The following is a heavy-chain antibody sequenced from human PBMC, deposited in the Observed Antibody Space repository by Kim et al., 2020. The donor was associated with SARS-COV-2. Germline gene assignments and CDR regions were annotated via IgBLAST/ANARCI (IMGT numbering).Heavy chain of an antibody. D-gene: IGHD6-13*01. Sequence: DSVTGRFTISRDNSKNTLYLQMNSLRAEDTAVYYCAKETGIAAAATSWFDPWGQGTLVTVSS. J-gene: IGHJ5*02. V-gene: IGHV3-23*01. CDR3: AKETGIAAAATSWFDP.